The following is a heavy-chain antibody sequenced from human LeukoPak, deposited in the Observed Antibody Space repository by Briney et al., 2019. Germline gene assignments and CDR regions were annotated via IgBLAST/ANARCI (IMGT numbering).Heavy chain of an antibody. Sequence: GGSLRLSCAVSGFTFSSYSMSWVRQAPGKGLEWVSTISGSGGTTYYADSVKGRFTISRDNSKNTLFLQMNSLRAEDTAVYYCVKGESSGYYGSFGYWGQGTLVTVSS. J-gene: IGHJ4*02. CDR3: VKGESSGYYGSFGY. CDR2: ISGSGGTT. V-gene: IGHV3-23*01. D-gene: IGHD3-22*01. CDR1: GFTFSSYS.